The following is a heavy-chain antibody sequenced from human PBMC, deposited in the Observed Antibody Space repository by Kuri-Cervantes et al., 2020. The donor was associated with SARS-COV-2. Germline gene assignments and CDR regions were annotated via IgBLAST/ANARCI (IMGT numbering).Heavy chain of an antibody. CDR3: ARSIAAAGPIDY. CDR1: GGSISSQGYY. J-gene: IGHJ4*02. Sequence: SETLSLTCTVSGGSISSQGYYWGWIRQPPGKGLEWIGSVYYSGTTYYNPSLRSRVTISVDTSKNQFSLKLSSVTAADTAVYYCARSIAAAGPIDYWGQGTLVTVSS. D-gene: IGHD6-13*01. V-gene: IGHV4-39*07. CDR2: VYYSGTT.